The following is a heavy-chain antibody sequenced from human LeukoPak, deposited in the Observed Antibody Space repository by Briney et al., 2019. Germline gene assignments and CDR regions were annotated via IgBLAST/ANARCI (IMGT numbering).Heavy chain of an antibody. CDR3: ARCRDYDFWSGSAVDY. Sequence: GGSLRHSCAASGFIFSSYAMHRVRQAPGKGREWGAVISYDGTNTDYADSVKGQFTISRGNSTNALYLQMNSLTAEDTAVYYCARCRDYDFWSGSAVDYWGQGNLVTVSS. V-gene: IGHV3-30-3*01. CDR1: GFIFSSYA. J-gene: IGHJ4*02. D-gene: IGHD3-3*01. CDR2: ISYDGTNT.